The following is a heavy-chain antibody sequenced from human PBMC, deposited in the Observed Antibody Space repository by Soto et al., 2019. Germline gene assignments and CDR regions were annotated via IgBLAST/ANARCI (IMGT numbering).Heavy chain of an antibody. D-gene: IGHD6-13*01. CDR1: GFTFSSYA. Sequence: QVQLVESGGGVVLPGGSLRLSCAASGFTFSSYAVHWVRQAPAKGLEWVAAISHDGNKKDSLEGRFTISRDNSKNTLYLQMNSLRPGDTAMYYCAKSREQQLVRHGLDVWGQGTTVTVS. J-gene: IGHJ6*02. V-gene: IGHV3-30*18. CDR2: ISHDGNK. CDR3: AKSREQQLVRHGLDV.